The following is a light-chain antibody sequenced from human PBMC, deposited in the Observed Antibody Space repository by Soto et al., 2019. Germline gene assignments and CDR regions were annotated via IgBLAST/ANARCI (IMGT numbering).Light chain of an antibody. CDR3: HYYGNSRIT. CDR1: QTVNSDY. V-gene: IGKV3-20*01. J-gene: IGKJ5*01. CDR2: AAS. Sequence: EIVLTQSPGTLSLSPGERATLSCRASQTVNSDYLTWYQQKPGQAPRLLIYAASSGATGIPDRFSGSGSETDFTITINRLELEDFAGYYCHYYGNSRITFGQGTRLEIK.